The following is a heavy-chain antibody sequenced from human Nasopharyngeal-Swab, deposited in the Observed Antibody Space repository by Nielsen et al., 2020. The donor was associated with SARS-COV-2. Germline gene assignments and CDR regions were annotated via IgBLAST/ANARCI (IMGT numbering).Heavy chain of an antibody. CDR3: AKATNARYDFWSGSFDY. D-gene: IGHD3-3*01. V-gene: IGHV3-9*03. J-gene: IGHJ4*02. CDR2: ISWDGLTI. CDR1: GFTFDDYG. Sequence: SCAASGFTFDDYGMHWVRQAPGKGLEWVSGISWDGLTIGYADSVKGRFTISRDNAKNSLYLQMNSLRVEDMAFYYCAKATNARYDFWSGSFDYWGQGTLVTASS.